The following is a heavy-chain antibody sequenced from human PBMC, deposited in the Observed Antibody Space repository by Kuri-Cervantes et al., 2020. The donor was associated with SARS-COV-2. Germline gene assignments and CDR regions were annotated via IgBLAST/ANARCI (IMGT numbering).Heavy chain of an antibody. J-gene: IGHJ4*02. CDR3: AKVGTSIAVSGRSDY. CDR2: ISASGAST. Sequence: GGSLRLSCAASGFTFSSYARSWVRQAQGKGLEWVSVISASGASTYYADSVKGRFTISRDNSKNTLYLQMNSLRAEDTAVYYCAKVGTSIAVSGRSDYWGQGTLVTVSS. CDR1: GFTFSSYA. D-gene: IGHD6-19*01. V-gene: IGHV3-23*01.